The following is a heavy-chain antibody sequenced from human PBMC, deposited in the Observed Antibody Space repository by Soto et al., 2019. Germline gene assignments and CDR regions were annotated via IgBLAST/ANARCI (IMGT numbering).Heavy chain of an antibody. CDR2: IIPFSGTV. Sequence: QVQRVQSGAEVKKPVSPVKVSCKASGGSFMSQAISWVRQAPGQGPELMVGIIPFSGTVTYTQRFQGRLTLTADEPTKTAYMELSSLRSEDTAVYYCARGSYDSYAGFFGMDVWGQGTTVTVS. J-gene: IGHJ6*02. CDR3: ARGSYDSYAGFFGMDV. D-gene: IGHD3-10*01. V-gene: IGHV1-69*01. CDR1: GGSFMSQA.